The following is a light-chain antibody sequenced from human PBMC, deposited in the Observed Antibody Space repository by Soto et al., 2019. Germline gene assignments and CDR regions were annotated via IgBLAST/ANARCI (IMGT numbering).Light chain of an antibody. CDR3: LLTYSSSRR. Sequence: QAVVTQEPSLTMSPGGAVTLTCGSSSGAVTSGHYPYWVQQKPGQAPRTLIYDTSNRQSWTPDRFSGSLLGGKAALTLSGAQPEDEAEYYCLLTYSSSRRFGGGTKLTVL. J-gene: IGLJ2*01. CDR1: SGAVTSGHY. CDR2: DTS. V-gene: IGLV7-46*01.